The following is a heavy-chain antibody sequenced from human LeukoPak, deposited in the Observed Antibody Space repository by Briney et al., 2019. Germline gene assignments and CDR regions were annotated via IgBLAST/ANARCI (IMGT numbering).Heavy chain of an antibody. D-gene: IGHD2-2*01. CDR1: GFTFSSYG. CDR3: ARDTSGFGDYYYYYYMDV. J-gene: IGHJ6*03. V-gene: IGHV3-30*03. CDR2: ISYDGSIK. Sequence: PGGSLGLSGEASGFTFSSYGMHWARQAPGKGREGGAVISYDGSIKYYADSVKGRFTISRDNSKNTLYLQMNSLRDEDTAVYYCARDTSGFGDYYYYYYMDVWGKGTTVTVSS.